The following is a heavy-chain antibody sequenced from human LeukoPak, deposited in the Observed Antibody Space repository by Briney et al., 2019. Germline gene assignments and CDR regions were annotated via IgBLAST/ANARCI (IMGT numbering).Heavy chain of an antibody. CDR1: GFTFSSYS. V-gene: IGHV3-48*01. CDR3: ARDRRVTMVRGAFDY. Sequence: GSLSLSCAASGFTFSSYSMNWVRQAPGKGLEWVSYISSSSSTIYYADSVKGRFTISRDNAKNSLYLQMNSLRAEDTAVYYCARDRRVTMVRGAFDYWGQGTLVTVSS. D-gene: IGHD3-10*01. J-gene: IGHJ4*02. CDR2: ISSSSSTI.